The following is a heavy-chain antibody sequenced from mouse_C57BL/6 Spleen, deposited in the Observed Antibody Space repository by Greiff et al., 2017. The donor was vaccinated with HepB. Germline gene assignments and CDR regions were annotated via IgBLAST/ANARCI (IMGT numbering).Heavy chain of an antibody. CDR2: IDPSDSYT. V-gene: IGHV1-50*01. J-gene: IGHJ2*01. D-gene: IGHD2-5*01. CDR3: ARGYYSNYGDY. Sequence: QVQLQQPGAELVKPGASVKLSCKASGYTFTSYWMQWVKQRPGQGLEWIGEIDPSDSYTNYNQKFKGKATLTVDTSSSTAYMQLSSLTSEDSAVYYCARGYYSNYGDYWGQGTTLTVSS. CDR1: GYTFTSYW.